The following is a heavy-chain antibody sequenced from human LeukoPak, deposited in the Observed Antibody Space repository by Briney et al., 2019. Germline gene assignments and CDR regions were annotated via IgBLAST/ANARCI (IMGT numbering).Heavy chain of an antibody. CDR2: IRYDGSNK. D-gene: IGHD3-22*01. Sequence: GGSLRLSCAASGFTFSSYGMHWVRQAPGKGLEWVAFIRYDGSNKYYADSVKGRFTISRDNAKNSLYLQMNSLRAEDTAVYYCARDMSGHNYDYSMDVWGKGTTVTVSS. CDR1: GFTFSSYG. J-gene: IGHJ6*03. V-gene: IGHV3-30*02. CDR3: ARDMSGHNYDYSMDV.